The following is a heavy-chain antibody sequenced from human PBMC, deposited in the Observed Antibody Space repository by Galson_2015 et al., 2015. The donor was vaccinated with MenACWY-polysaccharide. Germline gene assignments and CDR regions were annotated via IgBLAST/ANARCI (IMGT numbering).Heavy chain of an antibody. J-gene: IGHJ4*02. V-gene: IGHV5-51*03. CDR2: IYPDDSDT. CDR3: ARLLGNLDTATVGVAPFDF. CDR1: GYGFSTDW. Sequence: QSGAEVKKPGESLKISCTGSGYGFSTDWIAWVRQMPGKGLECMGIIYPDDSDTRYSPSFEGQVTISVDKSISTAYLQWGSLKASDTAMYYCARLLGNLDTATVGVAPFDFWGQGTLVTVSS. D-gene: IGHD5-18*01.